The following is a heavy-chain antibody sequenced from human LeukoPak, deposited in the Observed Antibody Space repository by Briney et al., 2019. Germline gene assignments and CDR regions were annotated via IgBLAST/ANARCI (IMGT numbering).Heavy chain of an antibody. CDR2: IHSSGGS. CDR3: ARLGSYHDF. V-gene: IGHV4-4*09. D-gene: IGHD1-26*01. Sequence: SETLSLTCTVSGASISNYYWSWIRQTPEKGLEWMGHIHSSGGSSYYPSLKSRLALSIDTSRNQLSLKLPSVTAADTAVYFCARLGSYHDFWGQGALVTVSS. J-gene: IGHJ4*02. CDR1: GASISNYY.